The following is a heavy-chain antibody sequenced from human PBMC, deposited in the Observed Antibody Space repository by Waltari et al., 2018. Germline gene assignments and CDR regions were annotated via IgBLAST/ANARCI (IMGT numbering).Heavy chain of an antibody. D-gene: IGHD3-3*01. V-gene: IGHV1-2*06. CDR2: INPNSGGT. J-gene: IGHJ3*02. CDR3: ARSSAGSGSRAAFDI. Sequence: QVQLVQSGAEVKKPGASVKVSCKASGYTFTGYYMHWVRQAPGQGLEWMGRINPNSGGTNYAQKFQGRGTMTRDPSISTAYMELSRLRSDDTAVYYCARSSAGSGSRAAFDIWGQGTMVTVSS. CDR1: GYTFTGYY.